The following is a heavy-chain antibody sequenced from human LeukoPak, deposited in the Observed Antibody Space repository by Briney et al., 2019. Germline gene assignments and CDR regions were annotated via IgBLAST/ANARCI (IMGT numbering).Heavy chain of an antibody. Sequence: GGSLRLSCVASGFTFSNYAMHWVRRAQGKGLECVSISYSGGTTYYADSVKGRFTISRDNSKNTVYLQMNSLRAEDTAVYYCATADSGGATYFDYWGQGTLVTVSS. V-gene: IGHV3-53*01. J-gene: IGHJ4*02. CDR1: GFTFSNYA. D-gene: IGHD2-15*01. CDR2: SYSGGTT. CDR3: ATADSGGATYFDY.